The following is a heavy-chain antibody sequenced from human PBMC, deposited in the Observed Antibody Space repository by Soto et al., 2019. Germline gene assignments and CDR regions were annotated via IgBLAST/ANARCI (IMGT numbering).Heavy chain of an antibody. CDR2: ISSSSSTI. Sequence: GGSLRLSCAASGFTFSSYSMNWVRQAPGKGLEWVSYISSSSSTIYYADSVKGRFTISRDNSKNTLYLQMNSLRAEDTAVYYCTRESSRSLGYWGQGTLVTVSS. D-gene: IGHD7-27*01. J-gene: IGHJ4*02. V-gene: IGHV3-48*04. CDR1: GFTFSSYS. CDR3: TRESSRSLGY.